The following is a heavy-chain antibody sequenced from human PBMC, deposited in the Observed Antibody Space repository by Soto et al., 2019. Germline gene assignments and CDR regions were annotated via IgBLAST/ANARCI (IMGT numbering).Heavy chain of an antibody. D-gene: IGHD5-18*01. V-gene: IGHV4-30-2*01. CDR2: IYPSGMP. Sequence: SETLSLTCTVSGGSISNAAYSWSWTRQPPGKGLEWIGYIYPSGMPFYNPSLRSRVTISIDRSNDQFSLNLKSVTAADTAVYYCARERGGYGLFDSWGQGTLVTVSS. J-gene: IGHJ4*02. CDR1: GGSISNAAYS. CDR3: ARERGGYGLFDS.